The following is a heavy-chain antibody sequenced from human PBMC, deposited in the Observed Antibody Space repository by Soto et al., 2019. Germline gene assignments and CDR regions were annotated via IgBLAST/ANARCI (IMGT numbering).Heavy chain of an antibody. V-gene: IGHV3-21*01. CDR3: ARDRTATTYYYGIDV. D-gene: IGHD2-21*02. CDR2: ISSSSSYI. Sequence: EVQLVESGGGLVKPGGSLRLSCAASGFTFSSYSMNWVRQAPGKGLEWVSSISSSSSYIYYADSVKGRFTISRDNAKNSLYLQMNSLRAEDTAVYYCARDRTATTYYYGIDVWGQGTTVTVSS. CDR1: GFTFSSYS. J-gene: IGHJ6*02.